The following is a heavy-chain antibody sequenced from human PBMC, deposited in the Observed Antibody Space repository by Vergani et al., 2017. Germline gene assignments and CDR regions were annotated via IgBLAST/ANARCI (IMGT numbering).Heavy chain of an antibody. CDR1: GFTFSTYA. CDR2: ISGSGGRT. J-gene: IGHJ4*02. CDR3: AKDYSGWYYYDSSGYSLDY. Sequence: EVQLLESGGGLVQPGGSLRLSCAASGFTFSTYAMTWVRQAPGKGLEWVSAISGSGGRTYYADSVKGRFTISRDNSKNTLYLQMNSLRAEDTAVYYCAKDYSGWYYYDSSGYSLDYWGQGTLVTVSS. D-gene: IGHD3-22*01. V-gene: IGHV3-23*01.